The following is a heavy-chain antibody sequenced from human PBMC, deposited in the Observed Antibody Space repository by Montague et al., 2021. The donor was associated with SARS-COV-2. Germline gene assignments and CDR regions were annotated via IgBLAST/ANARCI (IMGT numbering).Heavy chain of an antibody. CDR3: ARDLTYGSGRSYYYYGMDV. Sequence: SLKLSCAASGFAVSSNCMSWVRQAPGKGLEWVSVIYSGGSTYYADSVKGRFTISRHNSKNTLYLQMNSLRAEDTAVYYCARDLTYGSGRSYYYYGMDVWGQGTTVTVSS. CDR1: GFAVSSNC. V-gene: IGHV3-53*04. J-gene: IGHJ6*02. CDR2: IYSGGST. D-gene: IGHD3-10*01.